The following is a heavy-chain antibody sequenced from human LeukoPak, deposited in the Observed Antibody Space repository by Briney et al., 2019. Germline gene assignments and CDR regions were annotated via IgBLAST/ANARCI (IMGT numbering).Heavy chain of an antibody. J-gene: IGHJ4*02. CDR3: ASGAQEFDY. V-gene: IGHV4-34*01. CDR2: INHSGST. CDR1: GGSFSGYY. Sequence: SETLSLTCAVYGGSFSGYYWSWIRQPPGKGLEWIGEINHSGSTNYNPSLKSRVTILVDTSKNQFSLKLSSVTAADTAVYYCASGAQEFDYWGQGTLVTVSS.